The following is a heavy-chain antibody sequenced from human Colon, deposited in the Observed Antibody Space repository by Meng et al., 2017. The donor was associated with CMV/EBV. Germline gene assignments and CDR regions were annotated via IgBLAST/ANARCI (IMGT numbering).Heavy chain of an antibody. CDR2: ITGSSSYM. V-gene: IGHV3-21*04. CDR3: AKSVITFGGVIQSFDY. Sequence: GESLKISCAASGFTFSSYSMNWVRQAPGKGLEWVSSITGSSSYMYYADSVKGRFTISRDNAKNSLYLQMNSLRAEDTAVYYCAKSVITFGGVIQSFDYWGQGTLVTVSS. CDR1: GFTFSSYS. J-gene: IGHJ4*02. D-gene: IGHD3-16*02.